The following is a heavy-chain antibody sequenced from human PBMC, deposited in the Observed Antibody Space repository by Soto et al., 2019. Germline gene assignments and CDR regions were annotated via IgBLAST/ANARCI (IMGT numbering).Heavy chain of an antibody. D-gene: IGHD2-15*01. CDR2: IIPIFGTA. CDR1: GGTFSSYA. J-gene: IGHJ3*02. CDR3: ASVVAATPYAFDI. Sequence: SVKVSCKASGGTFSSYAISWVRQAPGQGLEWMGGIIPIFGTANYAQKFQGRVTITADESTSTAYMELSSLRSEDTAVYYCASVVAATPYAFDIWGQGTMVTVSS. V-gene: IGHV1-69*13.